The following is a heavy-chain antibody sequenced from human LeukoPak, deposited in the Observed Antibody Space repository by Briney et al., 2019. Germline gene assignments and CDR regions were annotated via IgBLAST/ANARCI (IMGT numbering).Heavy chain of an antibody. Sequence: SETLSLTCSVSGDSISNFYWSWIRQPPGKGLEWIGYIDYSGSTSYNPSLKSRVTISVDTSKNQFSLRLSSVTAADTAVYYCARGPADYNKLKPGDRDGYNYKSKRTPFDYWGQGTLVTVSS. CDR3: ARGPADYNKLKPGDRDGYNYKSKRTPFDY. CDR2: IDYSGST. J-gene: IGHJ4*02. D-gene: IGHD5-24*01. V-gene: IGHV4-59*12. CDR1: GDSISNFY.